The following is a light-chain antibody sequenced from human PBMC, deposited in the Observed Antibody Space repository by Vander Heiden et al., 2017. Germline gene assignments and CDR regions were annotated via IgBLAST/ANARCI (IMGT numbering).Light chain of an antibody. CDR2: DAS. CDR3: QQYYNWPYT. CDR1: QSLSSN. Sequence: EIVTPQSPVTLSVSPGEGATLSCRASQSLSSNLAWYQQKPGQAPRLLIYDASSRATGIPARFSGSESGTEFTLTISGLQSEDFAVYYCQQYYNWPYTFGQGTKLDIK. J-gene: IGKJ2*01. V-gene: IGKV3-15*01.